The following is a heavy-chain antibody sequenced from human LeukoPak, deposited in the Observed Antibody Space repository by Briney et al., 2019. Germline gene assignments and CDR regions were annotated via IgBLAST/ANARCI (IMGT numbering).Heavy chain of an antibody. J-gene: IGHJ6*03. CDR1: GGTFSSYA. CDR3: ARAPAKAQYYYDSSGYWFYMDV. Sequence: ASVKVSCKASGGTFSSYAISWVRQAPGQGLEWMGGIIPIFGTANYAQKFQGRVTITADESTSTAYMELSSLRSEDTAVYYCARAPAKAQYYYDSSGYWFYMDVWGKGTTVTVSS. V-gene: IGHV1-69*01. D-gene: IGHD3-22*01. CDR2: IIPIFGTA.